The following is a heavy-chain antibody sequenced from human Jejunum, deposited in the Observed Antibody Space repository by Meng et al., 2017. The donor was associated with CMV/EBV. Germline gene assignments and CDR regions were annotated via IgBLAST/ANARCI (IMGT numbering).Heavy chain of an antibody. CDR3: ARGTPAATIGLYFYYYDMDV. CDR2: IIPIIGSA. CDR1: YA. D-gene: IGHD1-26*01. V-gene: IGHV1-69*06. J-gene: IGHJ6*01. Sequence: YAISWVGQAPGQGLEWMGGIIPIIGSANYAQKFQGRVTITADKSTSTAYMELSSLRSEDTAVYYCARGTPAATIGLYFYYYDMDVWGQGTTVTVSS.